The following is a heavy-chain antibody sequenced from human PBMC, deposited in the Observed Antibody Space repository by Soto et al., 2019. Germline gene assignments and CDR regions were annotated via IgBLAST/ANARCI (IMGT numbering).Heavy chain of an antibody. CDR1: GYTFTTYH. D-gene: IGHD2-2*01. Sequence: QVQLVKSGAEVKKPGTSVKVSCKASGYTFTTYHINWVRQAPGQGLEWMGWMTPHSGKTGYAPKFQGRVTMTRDTSIRTAYMELSSLRSEDTAVYFCARGWEVPAATFDSCGQGTLVTVSS. CDR2: MTPHSGKT. CDR3: ARGWEVPAATFDS. V-gene: IGHV1-8*01. J-gene: IGHJ4*02.